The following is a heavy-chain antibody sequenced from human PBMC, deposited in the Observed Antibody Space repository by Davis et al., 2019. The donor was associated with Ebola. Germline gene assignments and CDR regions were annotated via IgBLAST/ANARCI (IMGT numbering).Heavy chain of an antibody. CDR3: ARGLLWFGDPNPDYYFDY. V-gene: IGHV3-74*03. D-gene: IGHD3-10*01. CDR2: INSDGSTI. Sequence: GESLKISCEASGFSFGTHWLHWVRQDPGKGLLWVSRINSDGSTITYADSVKGRFTISRDNSKNTLYLQMNSLRAEDTAVYYCARGLLWFGDPNPDYYFDYWGQGTLVTVSS. CDR1: GFSFGTHW. J-gene: IGHJ4*02.